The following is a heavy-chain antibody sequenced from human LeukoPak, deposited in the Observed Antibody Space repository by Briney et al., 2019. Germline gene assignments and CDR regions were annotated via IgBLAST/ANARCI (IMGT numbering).Heavy chain of an antibody. J-gene: IGHJ6*03. Sequence: GGSLRLSCAASGFTFSNYGMNWVRQAPGKGLVWVSRINSDGSSTSYADSVKGRFTISRDNAKNTLYLQMNSLRAEDTAVYYCARDSSGWYVSYYYYYMDVWGKGTTVTVSS. V-gene: IGHV3-74*01. CDR2: INSDGSST. D-gene: IGHD6-19*01. CDR1: GFTFSNYG. CDR3: ARDSSGWYVSYYYYYMDV.